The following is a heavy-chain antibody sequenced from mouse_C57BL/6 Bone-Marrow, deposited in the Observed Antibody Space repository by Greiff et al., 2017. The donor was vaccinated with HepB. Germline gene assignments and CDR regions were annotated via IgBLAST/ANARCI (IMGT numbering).Heavy chain of an antibody. V-gene: IGHV5-9*01. CDR2: ISGGGDNT. D-gene: IGHD4-1*01. CDR1: GFTFSSYT. J-gene: IGHJ1*03. CDR3: ARDWDGYFDV. Sequence: EVKLVESGGGLVKPGGSLKLSCAASGFTFSSYTMSWVRQTPEKRLEWVATISGGGDNTYYPDSVKGRFTISRDNAKNTLYLQMSSLRSEDTALYYCARDWDGYFDVWGTGTTVTVSS.